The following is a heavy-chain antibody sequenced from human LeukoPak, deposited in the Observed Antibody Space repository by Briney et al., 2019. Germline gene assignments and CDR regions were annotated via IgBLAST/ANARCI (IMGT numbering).Heavy chain of an antibody. V-gene: IGHV3-21*01. J-gene: IGHJ5*02. D-gene: IGHD3-10*01. CDR2: ISSSSSYI. Sequence: GGSLRLSCAASGFTFSSYSMNWVRQAPGKGLEGVSSISSSSSYIYYADSVKGRFTISRDNAKNSLYLQMNSLRAEDTAVYYCVGGAVRGVISAWFDPWGQGTLVTVSS. CDR3: VGGAVRGVISAWFDP. CDR1: GFTFSSYS.